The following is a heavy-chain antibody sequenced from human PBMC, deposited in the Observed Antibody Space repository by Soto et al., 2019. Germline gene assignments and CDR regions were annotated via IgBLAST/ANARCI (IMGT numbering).Heavy chain of an antibody. CDR1: GGSISSGGYS. V-gene: IGHV4-30-2*01. CDR3: ARGMTTVTTFDY. D-gene: IGHD4-4*01. J-gene: IGHJ4*02. CDR2: IYHSGST. Sequence: QLPLQESGSGLVKPSQTLSLTCAVSGGSISSGGYSWSWIRQPPGKGLEWIGYIYHSGSTYYNPSLKSRVTISVDRSKNQFSLKLSSVTAADTAVYYCARGMTTVTTFDYWGQGTLVTVSS.